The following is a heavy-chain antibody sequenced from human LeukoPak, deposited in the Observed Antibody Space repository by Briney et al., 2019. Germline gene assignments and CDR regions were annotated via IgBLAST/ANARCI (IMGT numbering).Heavy chain of an antibody. J-gene: IGHJ6*02. V-gene: IGHV3-23*01. D-gene: IGHD3-3*01. CDR1: GFTFSSYA. CDR2: ISGSGGST. CDR3: AKVRYNYDFWSGFIYYYGMDV. Sequence: RSGGSLRLSCAASGFTFSSYAMSWVRQAPGKGLEWVSAISGSGGSTYYADSVKGRFTISRDNSKNTLYLQMNSLRAEDTAVYYCAKVRYNYDFWSGFIYYYGMDVWGQGTTVTVSS.